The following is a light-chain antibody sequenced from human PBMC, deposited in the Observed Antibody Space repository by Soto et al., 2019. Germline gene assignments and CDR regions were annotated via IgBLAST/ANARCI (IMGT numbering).Light chain of an antibody. CDR3: QVWDSSSDHRV. V-gene: IGLV3-21*04. J-gene: IGLJ3*02. Sequence: SYELTQPPSVSVAPGKTARITCGGDNIRTKSVHWFQQKPGQAPVLVIYYDSDRPSGIPERFSGSNSGYTATLTISRVEAGDEADYYCQVWDSSSDHRVFGGGTKLTVL. CDR2: YDS. CDR1: NIRTKS.